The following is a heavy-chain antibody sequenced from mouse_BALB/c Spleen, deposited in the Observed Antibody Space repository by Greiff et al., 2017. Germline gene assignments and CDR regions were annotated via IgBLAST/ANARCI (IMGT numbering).Heavy chain of an antibody. CDR2: IRLKSNNYAT. D-gene: IGHD2-10*01. V-gene: IGHV6-6*02. J-gene: IGHJ3*01. Sequence: DVQLVESGGGLVQPGGSMKLSCVASGFTFSNYWMNWVRQSPEKGLEWVAEIRLKSNNYATHYAESVKGKFTISRDDSKSSVYLQMNNLRAEDTGIYDCSRGESYYGLWFAYWGQGTLVTVSA. CDR3: SRGESYYGLWFAY. CDR1: GFTFSNYW.